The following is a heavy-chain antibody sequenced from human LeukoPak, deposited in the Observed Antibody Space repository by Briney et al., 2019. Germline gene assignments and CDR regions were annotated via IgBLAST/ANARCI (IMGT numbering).Heavy chain of an antibody. V-gene: IGHV1-18*01. CDR2: ISAYNGNT. CDR3: ARDWSGYYDSSGSLSASGDFDY. Sequence: ASVKVSCKASSYTFTNYAFTWVRQAPGQGLEWMGWISAYNGNTNYAQKLQGRVTMTTDTSTSTAYMELRSLRSDDTAVYYCARDWSGYYDSSGSLSASGDFDYWGQGTLVTVSS. J-gene: IGHJ4*02. CDR1: SYTFTNYA. D-gene: IGHD3-22*01.